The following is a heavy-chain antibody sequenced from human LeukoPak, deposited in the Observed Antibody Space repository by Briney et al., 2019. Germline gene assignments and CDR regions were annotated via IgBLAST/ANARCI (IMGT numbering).Heavy chain of an antibody. CDR3: AKVGNSDFDP. CDR2: IGGSGGST. Sequence: LSGGSLRLSCAASGFTFSSYAMSWVRQAPGKGLEWVSAIGGSGGSTYYADSVKGRFTISRDNSKNTLYLQMNSLRAEDTAVYYCAKVGNSDFDPWGQGTLVTVSS. J-gene: IGHJ5*02. D-gene: IGHD1-14*01. V-gene: IGHV3-23*01. CDR1: GFTFSSYA.